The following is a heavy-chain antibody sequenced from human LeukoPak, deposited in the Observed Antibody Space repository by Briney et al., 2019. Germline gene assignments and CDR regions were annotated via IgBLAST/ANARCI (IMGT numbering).Heavy chain of an antibody. V-gene: IGHV3-23*01. CDR2: ISGSGGST. CDR1: GFTFNSYA. Sequence: GGSLRLSCAASGFTFNSYAMSWVRQAPGKGLEWVSAISGSGGSTYYADSVKGRFTISRDNSKNTLYLQMNSLRAEDTAVYYCAKAGGGSYLDNWFDPWGQGTLVTVSS. CDR3: AKAGGGSYLDNWFDP. D-gene: IGHD1-26*01. J-gene: IGHJ5*02.